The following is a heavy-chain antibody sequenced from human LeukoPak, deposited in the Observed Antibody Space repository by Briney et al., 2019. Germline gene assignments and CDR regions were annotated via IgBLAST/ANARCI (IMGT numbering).Heavy chain of an antibody. CDR3: ARGRAYYDILMYGPFDY. Sequence: SGRSLRLSCAASGFTFTNYAIHWVRQAPGKGLEWVAVISYDGSNKYYADSVKGRFTISRDNAKNTLYLQMNSLRPEDTAVYYCARGRAYYDILMYGPFDYWGQGTLVTVSS. D-gene: IGHD3-9*01. J-gene: IGHJ4*02. CDR1: GFTFTNYA. CDR2: ISYDGSNK. V-gene: IGHV3-30-3*01.